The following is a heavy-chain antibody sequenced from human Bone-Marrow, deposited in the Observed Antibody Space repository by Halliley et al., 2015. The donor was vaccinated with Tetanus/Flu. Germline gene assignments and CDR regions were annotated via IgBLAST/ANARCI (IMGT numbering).Heavy chain of an antibody. CDR3: ARQNYDSAGYYFPYCFDY. V-gene: IGHV4-30-4*01. CDR2: IHNSGTT. CDR1: GDSISRGTYY. Sequence: TLSLTCTVSGDSISRGTYYWSWIRQSPGKGLQWIGYIHNSGTTFYNPSLRSRLTMSVDTSKNEFSLKLSSVTAADTAVYYCARQNYDSAGYYFPYCFDYWGQGILVTVSS. J-gene: IGHJ4*02. D-gene: IGHD3-22*01.